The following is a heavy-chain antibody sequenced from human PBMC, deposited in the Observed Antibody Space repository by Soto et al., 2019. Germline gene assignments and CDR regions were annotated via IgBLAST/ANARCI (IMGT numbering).Heavy chain of an antibody. J-gene: IGHJ4*02. Sequence: SETLSLTCTVSGGSISSYYWIWIRQPPGKGLEWIGYIYYSGSTNYNPSLKSRVTISVDTSKNQFSLKLSSVTAADTAVYYCASISKLVDYWGQGTLVTVSS. D-gene: IGHD2-15*01. CDR1: GGSISSYY. V-gene: IGHV4-59*01. CDR3: ASISKLVDY. CDR2: IYYSGST.